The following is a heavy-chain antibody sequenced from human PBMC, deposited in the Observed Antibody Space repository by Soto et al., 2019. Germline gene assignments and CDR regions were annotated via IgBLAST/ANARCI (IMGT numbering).Heavy chain of an antibody. CDR3: ARGHMWLRTLFDY. J-gene: IGHJ4*02. V-gene: IGHV4-34*01. CDR1: GGSFSGYY. D-gene: IGHD5-12*01. CDR2: INHSGST. Sequence: PAETLSLTCAVYGGSFSGYYWSWIRQPPGKGLEWIGEINHSGSTNYNPSLKSRVTISVDTSKNQFSLKLSSVTAADTAVYYCARGHMWLRTLFDYWGQGTLVTVSS.